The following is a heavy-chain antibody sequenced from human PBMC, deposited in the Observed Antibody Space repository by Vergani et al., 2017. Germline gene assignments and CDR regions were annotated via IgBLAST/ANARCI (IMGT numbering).Heavy chain of an antibody. D-gene: IGHD2-21*02. J-gene: IGHJ2*01. CDR3: AKDMRGGGLLPFYWYFDL. CDR2: ISWNSGSI. CDR1: GFTFDDYG. Sequence: EVQLVESGGGVVRPGGSLRLSCAASGFTFDDYGMSWVRQAPGKGLEWVSGISWNSGSIGYADSVKGRFTISRDNAKNSLYLQMNSLRAEDTALYYCAKDMRGGGLLPFYWYFDLWGRGTLVTVSS. V-gene: IGHV3-20*04.